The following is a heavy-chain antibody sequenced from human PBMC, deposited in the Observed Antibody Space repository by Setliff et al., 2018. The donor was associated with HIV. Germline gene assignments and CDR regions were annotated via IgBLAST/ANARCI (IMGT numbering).Heavy chain of an antibody. J-gene: IGHJ4*02. CDR3: AGSRGYFVQAD. D-gene: IGHD3-22*01. CDR1: GFTFSDYY. V-gene: IGHV3-11*04. Sequence: GGSLRLSCAASGFTFSDYYMSWIRQAPGKGLEWVSYINSGGSNKYYADSVKGRFTISRDNAKNSLDLQMNSLRAEETAVYYCAGSRGYFVQADWGQGTLVTVTS. CDR2: INSGGSNK.